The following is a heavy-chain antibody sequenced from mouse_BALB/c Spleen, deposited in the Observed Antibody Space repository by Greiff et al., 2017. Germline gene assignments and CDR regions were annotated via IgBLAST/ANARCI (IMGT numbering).Heavy chain of an antibody. D-gene: IGHD2-4*01. CDR1: GYTFSSYW. V-gene: IGHV1-9*01. CDR2: ILPGSGST. Sequence: QVQLQQSGAELMKPGASVKISCKATGYTFSSYWIEWVKQRPGHGLEWIGEILPGSGSTNYNEKFKGKATFTADTSSNTAYMQLSSLTSEDSAVYYCARRITSFAYWGQGTLVTVSA. CDR3: ARRITSFAY. J-gene: IGHJ3*01.